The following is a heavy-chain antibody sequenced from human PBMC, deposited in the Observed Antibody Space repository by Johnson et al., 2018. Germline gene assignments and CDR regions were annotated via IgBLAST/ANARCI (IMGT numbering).Heavy chain of an antibody. V-gene: IGHV3-33*01. CDR1: GFTFSSYG. Sequence: VQLVESGGGVVQPGRSLRLSCAASGFTFSSYGMHWVRQAPGKGLEWVAVIWYDGSNKYYADSVKGRFTISRDNSTNTLYLQMNSLRAEDTAVYYCARDEVNDAFAIWGQGTMVTVSS. CDR2: IWYDGSNK. CDR3: ARDEVNDAFAI. J-gene: IGHJ3*02.